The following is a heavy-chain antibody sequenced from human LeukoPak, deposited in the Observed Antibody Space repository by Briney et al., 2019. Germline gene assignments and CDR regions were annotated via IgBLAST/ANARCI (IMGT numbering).Heavy chain of an antibody. Sequence: GGSLRLSCEASGFTFSSYWMSWVRQAPGRGLEWVANIEQCGGEKNYVDPVKGRFTISRDDAKNSLYLQMNSLRAEDTAVYYCARDRGYSTFDYWGQGTLVTVSS. D-gene: IGHD3-22*01. V-gene: IGHV3-7*01. CDR2: IEQCGGEK. J-gene: IGHJ4*02. CDR3: ARDRGYSTFDY. CDR1: GFTFSSYW.